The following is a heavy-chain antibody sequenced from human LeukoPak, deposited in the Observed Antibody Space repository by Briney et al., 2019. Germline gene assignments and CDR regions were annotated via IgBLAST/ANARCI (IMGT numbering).Heavy chain of an antibody. CDR1: GYTFTSYA. CDR3: ARPYYDNDAFDI. J-gene: IGHJ3*02. CDR2: INAGNGNT. Sequence: GASVKVSCKASGYTFTSYAMHWVRQAPGQRLEWMGWINAGNGNTKYPQKFQGRVTITRDTSASTAYMELSSLRSEDTAVYYCARPYYDNDAFDIWGQGTMVTVSS. V-gene: IGHV1-3*01. D-gene: IGHD3-9*01.